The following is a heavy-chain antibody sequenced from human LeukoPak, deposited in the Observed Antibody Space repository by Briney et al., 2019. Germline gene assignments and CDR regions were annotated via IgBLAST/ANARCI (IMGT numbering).Heavy chain of an antibody. Sequence: SETPSLTCTVSGDSITSYYWSWIRQPPGKGLEWIGYIYDSGSSNYNPSLKSRVTISVDTSKNQFSLKVSSVTAADTAVYYCARTIVGATKRIREVGFDYWGQGTLVTVSS. V-gene: IGHV4-59*01. CDR1: GDSITSYY. J-gene: IGHJ4*02. D-gene: IGHD1-26*01. CDR2: IYDSGSS. CDR3: ARTIVGATKRIREVGFDY.